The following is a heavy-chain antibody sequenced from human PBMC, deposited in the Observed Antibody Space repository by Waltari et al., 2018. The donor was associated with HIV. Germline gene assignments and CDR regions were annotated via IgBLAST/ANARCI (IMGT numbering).Heavy chain of an antibody. Sequence: QVQLVQSGAEVKKPGASVKVSCKASGYTFTSYGISWVRQAPGQGLEWMGWISAYNGNTNYAQKLQGRVTMTTDTSTSTAYMELRSLRSDDTAVYYCARDLPEGYSGYDGDAFDIWGQGTMVTVSS. CDR3: ARDLPEGYSGYDGDAFDI. V-gene: IGHV1-18*01. CDR1: GYTFTSYG. J-gene: IGHJ3*02. CDR2: ISAYNGNT. D-gene: IGHD5-12*01.